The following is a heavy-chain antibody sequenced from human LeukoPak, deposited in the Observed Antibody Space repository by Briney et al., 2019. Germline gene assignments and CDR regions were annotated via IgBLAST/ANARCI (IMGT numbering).Heavy chain of an antibody. CDR3: AKDPRSDILSGSYYFHGMDI. Sequence: GGSLRLSCASSGFTFSSYAMSWVRQAPGKGLEWVSIISDSGGSPYYADSVKGRFTISRDNSKNTLYLQMNSLRGEDTAVYFCAKDPRSDILSGSYYFHGMDIWGQGTTVTVSS. CDR2: ISDSGGSP. CDR1: GFTFSSYA. D-gene: IGHD3-9*01. V-gene: IGHV3-23*01. J-gene: IGHJ6*02.